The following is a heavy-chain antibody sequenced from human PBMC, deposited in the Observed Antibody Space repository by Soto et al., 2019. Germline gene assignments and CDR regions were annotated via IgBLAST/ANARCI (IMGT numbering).Heavy chain of an antibody. CDR1: GFTFSSYS. J-gene: IGHJ4*02. CDR2: ISSSSSYI. V-gene: IGHV3-21*01. CDR3: ARAPRWELPAALDY. Sequence: EVQLVESGGGLVQPGGSLRLSCAASGFTFSSYSMNWVRQAPGKGLEWVSSISSSSSYIYYADSVKGRFTISRDNAKNSLYLQMNSLRAEDTAVYYCARAPRWELPAALDYWGQGTLVTVSS. D-gene: IGHD1-26*01.